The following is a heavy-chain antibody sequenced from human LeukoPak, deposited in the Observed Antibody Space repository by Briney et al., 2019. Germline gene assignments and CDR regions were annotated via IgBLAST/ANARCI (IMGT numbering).Heavy chain of an antibody. Sequence: SVKVSCKASGGTFSSYTISWVRQAPGQGLEWMGRIIPILGIANYAQKFQGRVTITADKSTSTAYMELSSLRSEDTAVYYCAREGCAGQGFDYWGQGTLVTVSS. CDR2: IIPILGIA. V-gene: IGHV1-69*04. D-gene: IGHD2-15*01. CDR3: AREGCAGQGFDY. CDR1: GGTFSSYT. J-gene: IGHJ4*02.